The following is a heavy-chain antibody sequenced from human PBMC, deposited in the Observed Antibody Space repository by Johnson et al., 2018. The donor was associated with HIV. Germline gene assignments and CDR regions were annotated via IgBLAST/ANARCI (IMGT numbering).Heavy chain of an antibody. D-gene: IGHD1-7*01. J-gene: IGHJ3*02. V-gene: IGHV3-15*07. CDR1: GFNFSSHW. CDR3: TSQPHNWNYGGGAFDI. CDR2: IKSKTDGGTT. Sequence: VQLVESGGGVVQSGGSLRLSCAASGFNFSSHWMHWVRQSPGKGLVWVSRIKSKTDGGTTDYAAPVKGRFTISRDDSKNTLYLQMNSLKTEDTAVYHCTSQPHNWNYGGGAFDIWGQGTMVTVSS.